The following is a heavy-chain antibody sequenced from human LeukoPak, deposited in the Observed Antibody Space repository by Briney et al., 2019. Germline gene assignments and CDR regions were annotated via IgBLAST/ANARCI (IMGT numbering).Heavy chain of an antibody. CDR1: GGSVSSISYF. J-gene: IGHJ3*02. CDR3: ARRPSWPSTSAFDI. V-gene: IGHV4-39*01. CDR2: IYYSGSA. Sequence: SETLSLTCGVSGGSVSSISYFWVWIRQPPGNGLQGMGSIYYSGSAYYNPSLQSRVAISVDTSRNQFSLKLTSVPAADTAVYYCARRPSWPSTSAFDIWGRGTMVTVSP. D-gene: IGHD2-2*01.